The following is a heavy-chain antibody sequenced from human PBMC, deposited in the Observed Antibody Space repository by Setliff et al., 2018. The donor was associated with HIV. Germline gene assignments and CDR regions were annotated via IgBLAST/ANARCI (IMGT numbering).Heavy chain of an antibody. D-gene: IGHD1-20*01. CDR3: ARQYNRQYGMDV. J-gene: IGHJ6*02. Sequence: PSETLSLTCAVYGESFSGFYWNWIRQPPGKGLEWIGEIHPSGSTRYSPSLDRRVTISRDTSKNQFSLKLSSVTAADTAVYYCARQYNRQYGMDVWGQGTTVIVSS. V-gene: IGHV4-34*01. CDR1: GESFSGFY. CDR2: IHPSGST.